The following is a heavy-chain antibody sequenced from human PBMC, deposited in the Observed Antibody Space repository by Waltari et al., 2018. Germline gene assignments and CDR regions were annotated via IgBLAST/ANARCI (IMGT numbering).Heavy chain of an antibody. V-gene: IGHV4-61*09. D-gene: IGHD4-4*01. CDR3: ARVGLHDYNPCFDC. J-gene: IGHJ4*02. CDR1: GGSISSGSYY. CDR2: IYTSGST. Sequence: QVQLQESGPGLVKPSQTLSLTCTVSGGSISSGSYYWSWIRQPAGKGLEWIGYIYTSGSTTSNPSLTGRVTLSVDTSENRFSLGLSSVTASDTAVYYCARVGLHDYNPCFDCWGQGTLVTVSS.